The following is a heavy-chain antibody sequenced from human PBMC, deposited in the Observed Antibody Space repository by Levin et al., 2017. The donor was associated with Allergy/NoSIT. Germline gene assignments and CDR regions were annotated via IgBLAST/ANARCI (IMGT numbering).Heavy chain of an antibody. Sequence: LSLTCAASGFTFSDYYMSWIRQAPGKGLEWVSYISSSSSYTNYADSVKGRFTISRDNAKNSLYLQMNSLRAEDTAVYYCARDNDYGDYAHDYWGQGTLVTVSS. J-gene: IGHJ4*02. CDR3: ARDNDYGDYAHDY. CDR2: ISSSSSYT. V-gene: IGHV3-11*05. CDR1: GFTFSDYY. D-gene: IGHD4-17*01.